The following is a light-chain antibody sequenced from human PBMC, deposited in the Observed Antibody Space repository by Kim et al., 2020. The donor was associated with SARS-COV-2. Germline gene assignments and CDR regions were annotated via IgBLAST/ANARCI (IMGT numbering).Light chain of an antibody. V-gene: IGKV1-39*01. CDR2: AAF. CDR1: QSISNY. J-gene: IGKJ4*01. Sequence: DIQMTQSPSSLSAYVGDRVTIACRASQSISNYLNWYQQKPGKAPKLLIYAAFSLQSGVPSRFSGSGSGTDFTLTISSLQPEDFATYYCQQSHTAPSLTFGGGTKVDIK. CDR3: QQSHTAPSLT.